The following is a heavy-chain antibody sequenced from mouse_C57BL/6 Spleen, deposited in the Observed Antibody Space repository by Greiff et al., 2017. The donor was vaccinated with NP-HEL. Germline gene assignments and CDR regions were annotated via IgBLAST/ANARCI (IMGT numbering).Heavy chain of an antibody. J-gene: IGHJ2*01. CDR3: AIYYYGSSYLAY. Sequence: QVQLQQPGAELVMPGASVKLSCKASGYTFTSYWMHWVKQRPGQGLEWIGEIDPSDSYTNYNQKFKGKSTLTVDKSSSTAYMQLSSLTSEDSAVYYCAIYYYGSSYLAYWGQGTTLTVSS. D-gene: IGHD1-1*01. V-gene: IGHV1-69*01. CDR2: IDPSDSYT. CDR1: GYTFTSYW.